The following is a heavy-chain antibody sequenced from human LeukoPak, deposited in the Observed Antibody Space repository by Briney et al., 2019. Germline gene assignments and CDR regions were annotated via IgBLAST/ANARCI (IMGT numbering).Heavy chain of an antibody. V-gene: IGHV3-64*01. J-gene: IGHJ4*02. D-gene: IGHD4-17*01. CDR1: GFTFSSYA. CDR2: ISSNGGST. Sequence: PGGSLRLSCAASGFTFSSYAMHWVRQAPGKGLEYVSAISSNGGSTYYANSVKGRFTISRDNSKNTLYLQMGSLRAEDMAVYYCARDLSNDYGDYGGGVWGQGTLVTVSS. CDR3: ARDLSNDYGDYGGGV.